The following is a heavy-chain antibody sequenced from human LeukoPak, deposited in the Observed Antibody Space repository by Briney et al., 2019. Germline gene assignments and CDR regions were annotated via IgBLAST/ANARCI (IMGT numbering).Heavy chain of an antibody. J-gene: IGHJ4*02. CDR2: IGNTET. CDR1: GFPFETNA. Sequence: GGSLRLSCATSGFPFETNAMSWVRQAPGKGLEWVATIGNTETFYADFVTGRFTISRDNSKNTVNLQMNRLRVEDTAIYYCAKDWIQFNRVFDCFDSWGQGTLVTVSS. CDR3: AKDWIQFNRVFDCFDS. V-gene: IGHV3-23*01. D-gene: IGHD5-18*01.